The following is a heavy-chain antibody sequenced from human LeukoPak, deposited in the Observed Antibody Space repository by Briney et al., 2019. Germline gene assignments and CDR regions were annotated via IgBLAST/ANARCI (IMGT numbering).Heavy chain of an antibody. D-gene: IGHD4-17*01. CDR1: GGSIRSYY. V-gene: IGHV4-59*12. J-gene: IGHJ4*02. CDR3: AREGLTTRLVVALDY. Sequence: PSETLSLTCTVSGGSIRSYYWNWIRQPPGKGLEWIGYIYYSGSTNYNPSLKSRVTISVDTSKNQLSLRLSSVTPEDTAVYYCAREGLTTRLVVALDYWGQGTLVTVSS. CDR2: IYYSGST.